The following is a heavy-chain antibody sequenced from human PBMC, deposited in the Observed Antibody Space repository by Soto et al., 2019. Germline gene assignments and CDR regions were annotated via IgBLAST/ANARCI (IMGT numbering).Heavy chain of an antibody. J-gene: IGHJ4*02. Sequence: QVQLVQSGAEVKRPGSSVKVSCKASGDTFNFYSINWVRQAPGLGLEWMGRVNRIVRLSNYAQKFQGRVTMTADKSTSTAYMELSSLRSEDTAIYYCASSYGSGYRAFDYWGQGALVTVPS. V-gene: IGHV1-69*02. CDR1: GDTFNFYS. CDR2: VNRIVRLS. CDR3: ASSYGSGYRAFDY. D-gene: IGHD3-10*01.